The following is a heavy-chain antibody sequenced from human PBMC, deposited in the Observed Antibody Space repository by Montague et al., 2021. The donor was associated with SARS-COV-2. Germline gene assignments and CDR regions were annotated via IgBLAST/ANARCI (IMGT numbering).Heavy chain of an antibody. J-gene: IGHJ4*02. D-gene: IGHD6-19*01. CDR3: VAEWLAIYYFDF. Sequence: SETLSLTCTVAGGSISSSNYYWDWIRQPPGKGLEWIGCLFYSGSSXSTPSLKSRVTIAVDTSKNQLSLSLSSVTAADAAGYYCVAEWLAIYYFDFWGQGTLVTVSS. CDR2: LFYSGSS. CDR1: GGSISSSNYY. V-gene: IGHV4-39*01.